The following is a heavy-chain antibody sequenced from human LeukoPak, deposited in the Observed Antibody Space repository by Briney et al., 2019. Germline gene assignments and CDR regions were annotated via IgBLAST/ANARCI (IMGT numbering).Heavy chain of an antibody. J-gene: IGHJ1*01. CDR2: INHSGST. CDR1: GGSFSGYY. D-gene: IGHD6-19*01. CDR3: ARIGVAGANGYFQH. Sequence: PSETLSLTCAVYGGSFSGYYWSWIRQPPGKGLEWIGEINHSGSTNYNPSLKSRVTISVDTSKNQFSLKLSSVTAADTAVYYCARIGVAGANGYFQHWGQGTLVTVSS. V-gene: IGHV4-34*01.